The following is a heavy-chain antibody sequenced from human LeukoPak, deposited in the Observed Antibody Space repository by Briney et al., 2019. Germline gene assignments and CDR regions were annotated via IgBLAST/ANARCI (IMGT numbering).Heavy chain of an antibody. CDR1: GYTFTTFF. V-gene: IGHV1-2*02. D-gene: IGHD3-22*01. J-gene: IGHJ4*02. CDR3: ARVQRGGYFPRGFFDY. Sequence: ASVKVSCKASGYTFTTFFIHWVRQAPGQGLEWMAMISPLGGGGSTSYAQKFQGRVTMTRDTSISTAYMELSRLRSDDTAVYYCARVQRGGYFPRGFFDYWGQGTLVTVSS. CDR2: ISPLGGGGST.